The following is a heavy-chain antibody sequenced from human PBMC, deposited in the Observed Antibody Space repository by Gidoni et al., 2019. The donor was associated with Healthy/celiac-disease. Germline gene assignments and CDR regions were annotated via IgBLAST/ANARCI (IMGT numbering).Heavy chain of an antibody. Sequence: QVQLVESGGGVVQPGRSLRLSCAASGFTLRSYGMHWVRQATGKGLGWVAVIWYDGSNKYYADSVKGRFTISRDNSKNTLYLQMNSLRAEDTAVYYCARDDCSGGSCYSGPFDYWGQGTLVSVSS. CDR3: ARDDCSGGSCYSGPFDY. CDR1: GFTLRSYG. V-gene: IGHV3-33*01. D-gene: IGHD2-15*01. CDR2: IWYDGSNK. J-gene: IGHJ4*02.